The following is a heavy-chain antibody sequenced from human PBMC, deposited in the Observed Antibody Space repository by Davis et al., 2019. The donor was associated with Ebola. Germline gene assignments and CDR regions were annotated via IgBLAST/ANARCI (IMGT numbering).Heavy chain of an antibody. CDR2: IIPIFGTA. CDR1: GYTFSSYA. Sequence: SVKVSCKASGYTFSSYAISWVRQAPGQGLEWMGGIIPIFGTANYAQKFQGRVTITADKSTSTAYMELSSLRSDDTAVYYCARDSNRYRKHIDYWGQGTLVTVSS. J-gene: IGHJ4*02. CDR3: ARDSNRYRKHIDY. V-gene: IGHV1-69*06. D-gene: IGHD3-9*01.